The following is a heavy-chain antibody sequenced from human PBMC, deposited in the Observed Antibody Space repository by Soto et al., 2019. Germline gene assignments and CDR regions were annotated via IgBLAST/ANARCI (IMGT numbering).Heavy chain of an antibody. CDR2: ISAYNANT. Sequence: APVNVSCKASGYTLTNFGLSWVRQAPGQGLEWLGCISAYNANTVYAQKLQGRVSMTTDTSTSTGYMELRSLRSDDTAVYYCARENSGSYHRHFDYWG. V-gene: IGHV1-18*01. D-gene: IGHD1-26*01. CDR3: ARENSGSYHRHFDY. J-gene: IGHJ4*01. CDR1: GYTLTNFG.